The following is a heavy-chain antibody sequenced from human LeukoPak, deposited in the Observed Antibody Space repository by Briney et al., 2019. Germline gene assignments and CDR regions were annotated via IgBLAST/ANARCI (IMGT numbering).Heavy chain of an antibody. CDR3: ARKLAYCGGDCYPFDP. CDR2: IYYSGST. V-gene: IGHV4-39*07. J-gene: IGHJ5*02. CDR1: GGSISSSSYY. Sequence: RPSETLSLTCTVSGGSISSSSYYWGWIRQPPGKGLERIGSIYYSGSTYYNPSLKSRVTISVDTSKNQFSLKLSSVTAADTAVYYCARKLAYCGGDCYPFDPWGQGTLVTVSS. D-gene: IGHD2-21*02.